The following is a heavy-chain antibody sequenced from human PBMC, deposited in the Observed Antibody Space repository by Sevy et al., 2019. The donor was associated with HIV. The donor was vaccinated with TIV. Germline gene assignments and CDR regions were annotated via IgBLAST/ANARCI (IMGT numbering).Heavy chain of an antibody. CDR3: ARGELIARIPYYYYYGMDV. D-gene: IGHD6-13*01. CDR1: GFTFSSYS. Sequence: GGSLRLSCAASGFTFSSYSMNWVRQAPGKGLEWVSSISSSSSYIYYADSVKGRFTISRDNAKNSLYQQMNSLRAEDTAVYYCARGELIARIPYYYYYGMDVWGQGTTVTVSS. J-gene: IGHJ6*02. V-gene: IGHV3-21*01. CDR2: ISSSSSYI.